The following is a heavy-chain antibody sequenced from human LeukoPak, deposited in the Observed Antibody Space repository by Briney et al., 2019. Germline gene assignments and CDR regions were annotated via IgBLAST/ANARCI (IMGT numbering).Heavy chain of an antibody. J-gene: IGHJ4*02. CDR2: IYTSGST. D-gene: IGHD4-17*01. Sequence: SETLSLTCTVSGGSISSGSYYWSWIRQPAGKGLEWIGRIYTSGSTNYNPSLTSRVTISVDTSKNQFSLKLSSVTAADTAVYYCARDNDYGDYPEYWGQGTLVTVSS. CDR3: ARDNDYGDYPEY. CDR1: GGSISSGSYY. V-gene: IGHV4-61*02.